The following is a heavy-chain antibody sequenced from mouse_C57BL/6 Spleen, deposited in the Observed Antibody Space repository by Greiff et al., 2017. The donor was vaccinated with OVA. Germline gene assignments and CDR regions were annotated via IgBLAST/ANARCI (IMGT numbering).Heavy chain of an antibody. Sequence: VQLQESGPGLVKPGASVKISCTASGYAFSSYWMNWVKQRPGKGLEWIGLIYPGDGDTNYNRKFKGKATRTADKSYSTAYMQRSSLTSEDSAVYFCARFSTVVATDYWGQGTTLTVSS. CDR2: IYPGDGDT. J-gene: IGHJ2*01. V-gene: IGHV1-82*01. D-gene: IGHD1-1*01. CDR1: GYAFSSYW. CDR3: ARFSTVVATDY.